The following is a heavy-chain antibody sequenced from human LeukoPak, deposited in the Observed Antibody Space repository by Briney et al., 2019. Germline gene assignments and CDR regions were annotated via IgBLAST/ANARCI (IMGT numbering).Heavy chain of an antibody. J-gene: IGHJ4*02. Sequence: PGGSLRLSCAASGFTFNTYNMNWVRQAPGKGLQWVSSISSSGTYVYYADSLKGRFTISRDNAKNSLYLQMDSLRAEDTAVYYCAGGPSYGDYLIDYWGQGTLVTVSS. V-gene: IGHV3-21*01. D-gene: IGHD4-17*01. CDR3: AGGPSYGDYLIDY. CDR1: GFTFNTYN. CDR2: ISSSGTYV.